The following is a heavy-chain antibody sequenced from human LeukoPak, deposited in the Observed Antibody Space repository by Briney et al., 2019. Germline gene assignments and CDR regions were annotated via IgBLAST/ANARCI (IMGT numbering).Heavy chain of an antibody. CDR1: GFTFSSYS. J-gene: IGHJ4*02. V-gene: IGHV3-48*01. CDR3: ASGVTLGRYDFWSGPPSHEYYFDY. Sequence: QPGGSLRLSCAASGFTFSSYSMNWVRQAPGKGLEWVSYISSSSSTIYYADSVKGRFTISRDNAKNSLYLQMNSLRAEDTAVYYCASGVTLGRYDFWSGPPSHEYYFDYWGQGTLVTVSS. CDR2: ISSSSSTI. D-gene: IGHD3-3*01.